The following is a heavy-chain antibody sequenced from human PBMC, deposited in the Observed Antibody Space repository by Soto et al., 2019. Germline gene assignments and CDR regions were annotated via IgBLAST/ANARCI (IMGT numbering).Heavy chain of an antibody. J-gene: IGHJ3*02. D-gene: IGHD6-6*01. CDR1: AYTFTCYD. CDR3: ARWDSSLSYDAFDI. CDR2: INPNSGGT. V-gene: IGHV1-2*02. Sequence: ASVKVSCKASAYTFTCYDMHWVRQAPGQGLEWMGWINPNSGGTNYAQKFQGRVTMTRDTSISTAYMELSRLRSDDTAVYYCARWDSSLSYDAFDIWGQGTMVTVSS.